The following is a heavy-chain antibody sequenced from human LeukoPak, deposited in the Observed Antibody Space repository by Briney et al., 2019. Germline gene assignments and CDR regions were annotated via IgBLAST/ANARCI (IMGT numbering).Heavy chain of an antibody. Sequence: GGSLRLSCAASGFTFSTYAMSWARQAPGKGLEWVSTIRGNGHTTHYADSAKGRFTISRDNSKNTLYLQMNSLRAEDTAVYYCAKDMDDSSGFYSYYHWGQGTLVTVSS. CDR1: GFTFSTYA. J-gene: IGHJ1*01. D-gene: IGHD3-22*01. CDR2: IRGNGHTT. V-gene: IGHV3-23*01. CDR3: AKDMDDSSGFYSYYH.